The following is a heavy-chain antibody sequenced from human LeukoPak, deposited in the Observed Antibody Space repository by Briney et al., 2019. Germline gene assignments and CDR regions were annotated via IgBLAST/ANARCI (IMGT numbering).Heavy chain of an antibody. CDR1: GGSISSSSYY. CDR2: IYYSGST. CDR3: AITSGYSVDY. V-gene: IGHV4-39*01. J-gene: IGHJ4*02. D-gene: IGHD3-22*01. Sequence: SETLSLTCTVSGGSISSSSYYWGWIRQPPGKGLEWIGSIYYSGSTYYNPSLKGRVTISVDTSKNQFSLKLSSVTAADTAVYYCAITSGYSVDYWGQGTLVTVSS.